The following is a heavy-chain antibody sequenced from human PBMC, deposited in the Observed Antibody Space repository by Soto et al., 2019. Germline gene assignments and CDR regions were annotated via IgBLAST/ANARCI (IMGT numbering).Heavy chain of an antibody. CDR2: ISWNSGSI. V-gene: IGHV3-9*01. J-gene: IGHJ4*02. CDR1: GFTFDDYA. Sequence: EVQLVESGGGLVQPGRSLRLSCAASGFTFDDYAMHWVRQAPGKGLEWVSGISWNSGSIGYADSVKGRFTISRDNAKNSLYLQMNSLRAEDTALYYCAKDPKGRLHLPQFPLFDYWGQGSLVTVSS. CDR3: AKDPKGRLHLPQFPLFDY. D-gene: IGHD3-10*01.